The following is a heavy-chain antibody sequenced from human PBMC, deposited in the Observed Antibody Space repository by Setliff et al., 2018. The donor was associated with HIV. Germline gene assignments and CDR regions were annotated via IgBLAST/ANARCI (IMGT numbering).Heavy chain of an antibody. CDR1: GGTLSNYA. D-gene: IGHD6-13*01. J-gene: IGHJ4*01. Sequence: ASVKFSCKASGGTLSNYAVNWVRQAPGGGLEWMGEIIPMFHRTKYAQRFQGRVTFTTDESTNMAYMDMSSLRSEDTGIYYCARGRMAAAGMFIPRALDYWGRGTLVTVSS. V-gene: IGHV1-69*05. CDR3: ARGRMAAAGMFIPRALDY. CDR2: IIPMFHRT.